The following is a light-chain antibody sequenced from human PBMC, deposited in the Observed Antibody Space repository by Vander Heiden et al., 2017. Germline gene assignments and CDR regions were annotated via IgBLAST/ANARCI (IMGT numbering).Light chain of an antibody. CDR3: GAWDSSLSVVL. CDR1: SSNIGYNS. Sequence: QSVLTQPPSVSAAPGQNVPISCSGGSSNIGYNSVSWYQQLPGTAPKFLIYDNNKRPSGIPDRFSGSKSGTSATLDITGLQTGDEAGYYCGAWDSSLSVVLFGGGTKLTVL. J-gene: IGLJ3*02. CDR2: DNN. V-gene: IGLV1-51*01.